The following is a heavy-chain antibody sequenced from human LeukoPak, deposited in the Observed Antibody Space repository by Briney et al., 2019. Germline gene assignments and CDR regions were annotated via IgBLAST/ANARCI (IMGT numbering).Heavy chain of an antibody. J-gene: IGHJ4*02. CDR2: IRYDGSNK. CDR3: AKVGDYGDYVHDY. V-gene: IGHV3-30*02. Sequence: GGSLRLSCAASGFTFSSYGMHWVRQAPGKGLEWVAFIRYDGSNKYYADSVKGRFTISRDNSKNTLYLQMNSLGAEDTAVYYCAKVGDYGDYVHDYWGQGTLVTVSS. D-gene: IGHD4-17*01. CDR1: GFTFSSYG.